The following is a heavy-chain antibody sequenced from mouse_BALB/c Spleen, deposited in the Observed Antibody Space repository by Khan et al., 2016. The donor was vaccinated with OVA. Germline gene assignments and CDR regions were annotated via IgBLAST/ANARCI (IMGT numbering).Heavy chain of an antibody. CDR3: ARGPYYGSSWFAY. V-gene: IGHV3-2*02. J-gene: IGHJ3*01. D-gene: IGHD1-1*01. CDR2: ISYSGST. CDR1: GYSITSDYA. Sequence: EVQLVESGPGLVKPSQSLSLTCTVTGYSITSDYAWNWIRQFPGNKLEWMGYISYSGSTSYNPSLKSRISITRDTSKNQFFLQLNSVTTEDTATYYCARGPYYGSSWFAYWGQGTLVTVS.